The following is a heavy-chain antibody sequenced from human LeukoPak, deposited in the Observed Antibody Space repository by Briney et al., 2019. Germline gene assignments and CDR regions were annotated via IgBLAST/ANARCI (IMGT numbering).Heavy chain of an antibody. J-gene: IGHJ4*02. CDR2: ISDSGGST. CDR3: ARERDLDY. Sequence: GGSLRLSCAASGFTFSSYAMNWVRQAPGKGLEWVSSISDSGGSTYYPDSVKGRFTISRDNAKNSLYLQMNSLRAEDTAVYYCARERDLDYWGQGTLVTVSS. V-gene: IGHV3-23*01. CDR1: GFTFSSYA.